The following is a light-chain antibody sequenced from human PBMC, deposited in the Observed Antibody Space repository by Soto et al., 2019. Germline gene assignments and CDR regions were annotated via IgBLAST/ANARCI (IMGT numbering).Light chain of an antibody. CDR3: QQYYGTSLT. CDR1: QTVLHSPNNRNH. J-gene: IGKJ4*01. Sequence: DIVMTQSPDSLAVSLGERATINCKSSQTVLHSPNNRNHLAWYQQKPGQPPKLLIYWASTRESGVPDRFSGSGSGTDLTLTISSLQTEDVAVYYCQQYYGTSLTFGVGTKVEIK. CDR2: WAS. V-gene: IGKV4-1*01.